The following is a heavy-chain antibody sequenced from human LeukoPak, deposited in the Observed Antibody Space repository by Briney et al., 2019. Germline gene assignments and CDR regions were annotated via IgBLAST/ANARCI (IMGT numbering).Heavy chain of an antibody. Sequence: PGGSLRLSCAASGFTFSSYSMNWVRQAPGKGLEWVSSISSSSYIYYADSVKGRFTISRDNAKNSLYLQMNSLRAEDTAVYYCARYDFWSGYTGHDYWGQGTLVTVSS. D-gene: IGHD3-3*01. J-gene: IGHJ4*02. CDR3: ARYDFWSGYTGHDY. CDR2: ISSSSYI. CDR1: GFTFSSYS. V-gene: IGHV3-21*01.